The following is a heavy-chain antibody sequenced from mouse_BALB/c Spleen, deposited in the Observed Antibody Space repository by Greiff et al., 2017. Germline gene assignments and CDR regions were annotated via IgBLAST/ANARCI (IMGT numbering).Heavy chain of an antibody. CDR1: GFSLTSYG. CDR3: AKHSSTMITSWFAY. CDR2: IWGDGST. Sequence: VKLMESGPGLVAPSQSLSITCTVSGFSLTSYGVSWVRQPPGKGLEWLGVIWGDGSTNYHSALISRLSIRKDNSKSQVFLQLNSLQTDDTATYYCAKHSSTMITSWFAYWGQGTLVTVSA. D-gene: IGHD2-4*01. J-gene: IGHJ3*01. V-gene: IGHV2-3*01.